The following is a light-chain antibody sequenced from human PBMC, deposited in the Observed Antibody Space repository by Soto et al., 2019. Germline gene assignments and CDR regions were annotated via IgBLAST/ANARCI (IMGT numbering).Light chain of an antibody. CDR3: SSYAGSSVPVA. V-gene: IGLV2-8*01. J-gene: IGLJ2*01. CDR2: DVT. CDR1: SSDVGGYNF. Sequence: QSVLTQPPSASGSPGQSVTISCTGASSDVGGYNFVSWYQQHPGKAPKLMIHDVTKRPSGVPDRFSGSKSGNTASLTVSGLQADDEADYYCSSYAGSSVPVAFGGGTKVTVL.